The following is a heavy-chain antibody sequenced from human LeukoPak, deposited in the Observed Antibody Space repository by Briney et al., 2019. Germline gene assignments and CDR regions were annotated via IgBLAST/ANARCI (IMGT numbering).Heavy chain of an antibody. Sequence: PSETLSLTCAVYGGSFSGYYWSWIRQPPGKGLEWIGEINHSGSTTYNPSLKSRVTISVDTSKNQFSLKLSSVTAADTAVYYCARVHDSSGYYSGYFQHWGQGTLVTVSS. CDR2: INHSGST. CDR3: ARVHDSSGYYSGYFQH. D-gene: IGHD3-22*01. CDR1: GGSFSGYY. J-gene: IGHJ1*01. V-gene: IGHV4-34*01.